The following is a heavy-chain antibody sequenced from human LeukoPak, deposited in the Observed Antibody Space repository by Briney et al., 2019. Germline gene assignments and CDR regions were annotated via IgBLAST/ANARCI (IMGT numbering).Heavy chain of an antibody. J-gene: IGHJ5*02. V-gene: IGHV4-34*01. CDR3: ARGAVRVWYYYDSSGYNWFDP. CDR2: INHSGST. CDR1: GGSFSGYY. Sequence: SETLSLTCAVYGGSFSGYYWSWIRQPPGKGLEWIGEINHSGSTNYNPSLKSRVTISVDTSKNQFSLKLSSVTAADTAVYYCARGAVRVWYYYDSSGYNWFDPWGQGTLVTVSS. D-gene: IGHD3-22*01.